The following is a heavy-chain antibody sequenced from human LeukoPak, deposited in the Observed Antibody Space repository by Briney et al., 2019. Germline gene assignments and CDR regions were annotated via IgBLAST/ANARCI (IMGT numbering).Heavy chain of an antibody. CDR3: ARGGYSSGWYSSPDY. D-gene: IGHD6-19*01. Sequence: PGGSVRLSCAASGFTFSDYYMSWIRQAPGKGLEWVSYISSSGGSIYYADSVKGRFTISRDNAKNSLYLQMNSLRAEDTAVYYCARGGYSSGWYSSPDYWGQGTLVTVSS. J-gene: IGHJ4*02. CDR1: GFTFSDYY. CDR2: ISSSGGSI. V-gene: IGHV3-11*01.